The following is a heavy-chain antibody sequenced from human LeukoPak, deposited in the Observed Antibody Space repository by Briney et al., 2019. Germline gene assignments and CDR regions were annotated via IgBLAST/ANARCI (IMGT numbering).Heavy chain of an antibody. V-gene: IGHV3-9*01. CDR1: GFTFDDYA. Sequence: PGGSLRLSCAASGFTFDDYAMRWVRQAPGKGLEWVSGISWNSGSIGYADSVKGRFTISRDNAKNSLYLQMNSLRAEDTALYYCAKAMVRGVIITEYDYWGQGTLVTVSS. D-gene: IGHD3-10*01. CDR2: ISWNSGSI. CDR3: AKAMVRGVIITEYDY. J-gene: IGHJ4*02.